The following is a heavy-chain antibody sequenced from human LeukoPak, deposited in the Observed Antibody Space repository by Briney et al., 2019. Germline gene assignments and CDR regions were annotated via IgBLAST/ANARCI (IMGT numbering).Heavy chain of an antibody. D-gene: IGHD3-3*01. CDR1: GGSISSSSYY. V-gene: IGHV4-39*01. J-gene: IGHJ4*02. CDR3: ARAYDFWSGYPFDY. CDR2: IYYSGST. Sequence: SETLSLTCTVSGGSISSSSYYWGWIRQPPGKGLEWIGSIYYSGSTYYNPSLKSRVTISVDTSKNQFSLKLCSVTAADTAVYYCARAYDFWSGYPFDYWGQGTLVTVSS.